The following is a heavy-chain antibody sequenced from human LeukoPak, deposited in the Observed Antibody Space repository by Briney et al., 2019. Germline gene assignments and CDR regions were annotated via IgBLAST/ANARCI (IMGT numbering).Heavy chain of an antibody. J-gene: IGHJ4*02. CDR3: ARESPKHCGGDCYPDY. V-gene: IGHV1-2*02. D-gene: IGHD2-21*02. Sequence: ASVKVSCKASGYTFTSYDINWVRQATGQGLEWMGWMNPNSGGTNYAQKFQGRVTMTRDTSISTAYMELSRLRSDDTAVYYCARESPKHCGGDCYPDYWGQGTLVTVSS. CDR2: MNPNSGGT. CDR1: GYTFTSYD.